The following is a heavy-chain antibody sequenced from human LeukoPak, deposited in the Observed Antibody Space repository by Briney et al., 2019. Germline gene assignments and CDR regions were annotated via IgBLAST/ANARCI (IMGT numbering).Heavy chain of an antibody. V-gene: IGHV3-7*01. D-gene: IGHD1-1*01. CDR1: GFPFSSYW. J-gene: IGHJ4*02. CDR3: ARLTGTTGFDY. Sequence: PGGSLRLSCAASGFPFSSYWTSWVRQAPGKGLEWVANIKQDGSDKYYVDSVKGRFTISRDNAKKSLYLQLNSLRADDTAVHYCARLTGTTGFDYWGQGTLVTVSS. CDR2: IKQDGSDK.